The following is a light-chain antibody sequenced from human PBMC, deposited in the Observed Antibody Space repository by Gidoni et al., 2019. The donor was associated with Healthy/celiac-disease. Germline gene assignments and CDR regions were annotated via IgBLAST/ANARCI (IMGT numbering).Light chain of an antibody. CDR2: SNN. CDR1: SSNIASNT. CDR3: AAWDDSLNGAV. Sequence: QSVLTQPPSASGPPGQTVTISCSGSSSNIASNTVNWYQQLPATAPKLHIYSNNQRPSGVPDRFSGSKSGTSASLAISGLQSEDEADYYCAAWDDSLNGAVFGGGTQLTVL. V-gene: IGLV1-44*01. J-gene: IGLJ7*01.